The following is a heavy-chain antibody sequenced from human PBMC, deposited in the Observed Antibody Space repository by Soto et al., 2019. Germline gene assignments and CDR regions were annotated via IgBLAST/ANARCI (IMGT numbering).Heavy chain of an antibody. CDR1: GGSISSSSYY. D-gene: IGHD3-9*01. CDR2: IYYSGST. Sequence: SETLSLTCTVSGGSISSSSYYWGWIRQPPGKGLEWIGSIYYSGSTYYNPSLKSRVTISVDTSKNQFSLKLSSVTAADTAVYYCARHRYSSYPARPSNWFDPWGQGTLVTVSS. CDR3: ARHRYSSYPARPSNWFDP. V-gene: IGHV4-39*01. J-gene: IGHJ5*02.